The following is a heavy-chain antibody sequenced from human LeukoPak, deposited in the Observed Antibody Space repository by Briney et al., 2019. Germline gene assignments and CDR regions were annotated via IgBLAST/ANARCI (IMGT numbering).Heavy chain of an antibody. CDR2: INHSGST. D-gene: IGHD3-9*01. Sequence: SETLSLTCTVSGGSISSGDYYWSWIRQPPGKGLEWIGEINHSGSTNYNPSLKSRVTISVDTSKNQFSLKLSSVTAADTAVYYCARGGGVLRYFDWKTTYFDYWGQGTLVTVSS. J-gene: IGHJ4*02. CDR3: ARGGGVLRYFDWKTTYFDY. V-gene: IGHV4-39*07. CDR1: GGSISSGDYY.